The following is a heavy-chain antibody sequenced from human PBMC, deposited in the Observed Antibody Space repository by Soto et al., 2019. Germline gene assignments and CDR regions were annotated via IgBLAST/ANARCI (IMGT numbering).Heavy chain of an antibody. CDR1: GFTFSSYA. J-gene: IGHJ3*02. Sequence: VQLVESGGGVVQPGRSLRLSCAASGFTFSSYAMSWVRQAPGKGLEWVSAISGSGGSTYYADSVKGRFTISRDNSKNTLYLQMNSLRAEDTAVYYCAKQSYYYDSSGYHYRGFDAFDIWGQGTMVTVSS. CDR2: ISGSGGST. V-gene: IGHV3-23*04. CDR3: AKQSYYYDSSGYHYRGFDAFDI. D-gene: IGHD3-22*01.